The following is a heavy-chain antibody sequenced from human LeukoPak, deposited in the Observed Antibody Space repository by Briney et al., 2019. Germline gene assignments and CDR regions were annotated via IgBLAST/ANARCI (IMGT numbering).Heavy chain of an antibody. CDR1: GFTLSSYW. Sequence: GGSLRLSCAASGFTLSSYWMYWVRQAPGKGLVWVSRINSDGSSTSYTDSVKGRFTISRDNAKNTLYLQMNSLRVEDTAVYYCARLYYDSSGYYPFDYWGQGTLVTVSS. D-gene: IGHD3-22*01. CDR3: ARLYYDSSGYYPFDY. J-gene: IGHJ4*02. CDR2: INSDGSST. V-gene: IGHV3-74*01.